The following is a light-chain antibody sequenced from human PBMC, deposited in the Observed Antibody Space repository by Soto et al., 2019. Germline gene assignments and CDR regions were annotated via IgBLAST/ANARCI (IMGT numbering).Light chain of an antibody. J-gene: IGLJ2*01. CDR1: SSNIGAGYD. Sequence: QSVLTQSPSVSGAPGQGVTISCTRSSSNIGAGYDVHWYQQLPGTAPKLLIFGNNNRPPGVPDRFSGSKSGTSASLAITGLQAEDEADYYCQSYDSSLSGVIFGGGTKLTVL. CDR2: GNN. V-gene: IGLV1-40*01. CDR3: QSYDSSLSGVI.